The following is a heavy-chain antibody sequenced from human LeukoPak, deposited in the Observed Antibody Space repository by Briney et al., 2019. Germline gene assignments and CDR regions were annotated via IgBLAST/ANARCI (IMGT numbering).Heavy chain of an antibody. CDR1: GGSFSGYY. J-gene: IGHJ6*03. CDR2: INHSGST. CDR3: AFGVGSSWYYYYDMDV. Sequence: SETLSLTCAVYGGSFSGYYWSWIRQPPGKGLEWIGGINHSGSTNYNPSLKSRVTISVDTSKNQFSLKLSSVNAADTAVYYCAFGVGSSWYYYYDMDVWGKGTTVTVSS. V-gene: IGHV4-34*01. D-gene: IGHD6-13*01.